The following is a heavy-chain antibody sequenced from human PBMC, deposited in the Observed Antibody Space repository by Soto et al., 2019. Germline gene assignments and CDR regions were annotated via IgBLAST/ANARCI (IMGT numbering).Heavy chain of an antibody. V-gene: IGHV4-61*01. CDR3: ARDVPGTAVNY. CDR1: GGSVSRGSYY. CDR2: IYYSGST. J-gene: IGHJ4*02. D-gene: IGHD3-10*01. Sequence: PSETLSLTCTVSGGSVSRGSYYWSWIRQPPGKGLGWIGYIYYSGSTNYNPSLKSRVAISVDTSKNQFSLKLSSVTAADTAVYYCARDVPGTAVNYRGQGTLVTVSS.